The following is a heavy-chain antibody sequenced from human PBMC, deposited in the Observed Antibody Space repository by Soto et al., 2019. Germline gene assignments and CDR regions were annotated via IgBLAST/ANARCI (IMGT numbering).Heavy chain of an antibody. CDR1: GYSISSSNW. J-gene: IGHJ5*02. CDR2: IYYSGST. D-gene: IGHD6-6*01. CDR3: ARNARSDSSIAARDNWFDP. Sequence: SETLSLTCAVSGYSISSSNWWGWIRQPPGKGLEWIGYIYYSGSTYYNPSLKSRVTMSVDTSKNQFSLKLSSVTAVDTAVYYCARNARSDSSIAARDNWFDPWGQGTLVTVSS. V-gene: IGHV4-28*01.